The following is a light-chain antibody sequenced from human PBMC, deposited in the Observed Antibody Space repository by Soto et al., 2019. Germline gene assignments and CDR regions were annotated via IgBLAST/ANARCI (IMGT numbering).Light chain of an antibody. Sequence: DIQMTQSPSSLPASVRDRVTITCRASQSISSYLNWYQQKPGKAPKLLIYAASSLQSGVPSRFSGSGSGTDFTLTVSSLQPEDFATYFCQQSYSTPRTFGQGTKVEVK. CDR2: AAS. CDR1: QSISSY. CDR3: QQSYSTPRT. V-gene: IGKV1-39*01. J-gene: IGKJ1*01.